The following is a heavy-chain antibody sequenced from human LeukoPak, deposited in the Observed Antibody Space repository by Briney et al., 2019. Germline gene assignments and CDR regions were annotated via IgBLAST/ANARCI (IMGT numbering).Heavy chain of an antibody. J-gene: IGHJ6*02. CDR3: ARDEGQYYYDSSGGMDV. CDR1: GGTVSGYA. Sequence: ASVKVSCKASGGTVSGYAISWVRQAPGQGLEWMGGIIPIFGTANYAQKFQGRVTITADESTSTAYMELSSLRSEDTAVYYCARDEGQYYYDSSGGMDVWGQGTTVTVS. CDR2: IIPIFGTA. D-gene: IGHD3-22*01. V-gene: IGHV1-69*13.